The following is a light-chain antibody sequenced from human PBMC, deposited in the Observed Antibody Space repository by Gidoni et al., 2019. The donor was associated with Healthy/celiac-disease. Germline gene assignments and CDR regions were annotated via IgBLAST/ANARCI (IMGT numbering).Light chain of an antibody. CDR3: SSYAGSNKGV. J-gene: IGLJ3*02. CDR1: SSDVGGYNY. CDR2: EVS. V-gene: IGLV2-8*01. Sequence: SALPQPGPSESGSPGQSVTISCTGTSSDVGGYNYVSWYQPHPGTAPKLMIYEVSKRPSGVPDRFSGSKSGNTAFLTVSGLQAEDEADYYCSSYAGSNKGVFGGGTKLTVL.